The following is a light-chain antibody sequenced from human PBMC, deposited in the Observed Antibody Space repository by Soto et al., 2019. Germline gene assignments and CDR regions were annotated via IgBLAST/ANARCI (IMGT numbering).Light chain of an antibody. J-gene: IGKJ1*01. V-gene: IGKV4-1*01. CDR2: WAS. CDR1: QSVLYSSNNKNY. CDR3: QQYYSTPRT. Sequence: DIVMTQSPDSLAVSLGERATINSKSSQSVLYSSNNKNYLAWYQQKPGQPPKLLIYWASTRESGVPDRFRGSGSWTDFTLTISRLQAEDVAVYYCQQYYSTPRTFGQGTKVEIK.